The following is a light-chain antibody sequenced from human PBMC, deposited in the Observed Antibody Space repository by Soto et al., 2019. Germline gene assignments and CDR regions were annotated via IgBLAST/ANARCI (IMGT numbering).Light chain of an antibody. CDR3: QHYNSYSEA. J-gene: IGKJ1*01. CDR1: QRVSSSY. V-gene: IGKV3-20*01. CDR2: AAS. Sequence: EIVLTQSPGTLSLSPGDRATLTCRASQRVSSSYLAWYQQKPGQAPRLLIYAASSRATGIPDRFSGSGSGTDFTLTISSLQPDDFATYYCQHYNSYSEAFGQGTKVDIK.